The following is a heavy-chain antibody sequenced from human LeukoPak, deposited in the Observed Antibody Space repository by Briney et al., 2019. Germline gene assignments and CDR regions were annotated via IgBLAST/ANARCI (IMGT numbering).Heavy chain of an antibody. J-gene: IGHJ4*02. D-gene: IGHD6-19*01. CDR3: AKRSGYTTGWFFDF. CDR1: GFTFSSYA. V-gene: IGHV3-23*01. CDR2: LTGSGGNT. Sequence: GGSLRLSCAASGFTFSSYAMSWVRQAPGKGLEWVSGLTGSGGNTYYADSVKGRFTISRDNSKNTLFLQMNSLRAEDTAVFYCAKRSGYTTGWFFDFWGQGTLVTVSS.